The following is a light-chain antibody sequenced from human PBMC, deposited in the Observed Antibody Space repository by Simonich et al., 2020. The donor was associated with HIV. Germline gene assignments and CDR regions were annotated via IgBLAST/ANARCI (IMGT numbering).Light chain of an antibody. Sequence: EIVLTQPPATLSLSPGERATLSCRASQSVRSNLAWYQQKPGQAPRLLIYGTTTRATGIPARFSGSGSGTEFTLTISSMQSEDFAVYYCQQYNNWPRTFGQGTKVEIK. CDR2: GTT. V-gene: IGKV3-15*01. CDR1: QSVRSN. J-gene: IGKJ1*01. CDR3: QQYNNWPRT.